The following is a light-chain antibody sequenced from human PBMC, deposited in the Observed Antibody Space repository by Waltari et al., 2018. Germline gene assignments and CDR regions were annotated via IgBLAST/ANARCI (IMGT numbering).Light chain of an antibody. Sequence: SYELSQPASVSVSPGQTARITCPGENGGQKLVSWYQQKPGQSPVVVIYEDKKRPSGLPERFSGSNSGNTAALTISGTQAMDEAEYYCQTWAGTTAVFGGGTKLTVL. CDR1: NGGQKL. CDR2: EDK. V-gene: IGLV3-1*01. CDR3: QTWAGTTAV. J-gene: IGLJ3*02.